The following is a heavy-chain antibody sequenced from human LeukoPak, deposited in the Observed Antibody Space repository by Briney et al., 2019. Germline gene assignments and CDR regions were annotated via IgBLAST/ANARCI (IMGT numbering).Heavy chain of an antibody. V-gene: IGHV3-30*02. Sequence: PGGSLRLSCAASGFTFSSYGMHWVRQAPGKGLEWVAFIRYDGSNKYYADSAKGRFAISRDNSKNTLYLQMNSLRAEDTAVYYCAKDQIRDGLLWFGELISGFRPSYFDYWGQGTLVTVSS. CDR2: IRYDGSNK. CDR3: AKDQIRDGLLWFGELISGFRPSYFDY. D-gene: IGHD3-10*01. J-gene: IGHJ4*02. CDR1: GFTFSSYG.